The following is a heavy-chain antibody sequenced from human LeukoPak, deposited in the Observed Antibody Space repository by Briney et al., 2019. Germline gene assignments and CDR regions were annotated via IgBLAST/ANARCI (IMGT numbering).Heavy chain of an antibody. CDR1: GYTFTSYD. D-gene: IGHD3-3*01. V-gene: IGHV1-8*01. Sequence: GASVKVSCKASGYTFTSYDINWVRQATGQGLEWMGWMNPNSGNTGYAQKFQGRVTMTRDTSISTAYMELSRLRSDDTAVYYCARDTSTIFGVVPLFDYWGQGTLVTVSS. CDR2: MNPNSGNT. CDR3: ARDTSTIFGVVPLFDY. J-gene: IGHJ4*02.